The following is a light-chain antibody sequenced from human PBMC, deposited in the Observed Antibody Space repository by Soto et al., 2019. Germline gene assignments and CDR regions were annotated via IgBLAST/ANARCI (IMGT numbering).Light chain of an antibody. CDR2: AAS. CDR3: QQYGSSSYT. Sequence: EIVLTQSPGTLALSPGDRATLSCRASQSVSANYVAWYQQKPGQAPRLLIYAASSRATGIPDRFSGSGSGTDFILTFSRLEPEDFVVYYCQQYGSSSYTFGQGTKLEIK. V-gene: IGKV3-20*01. J-gene: IGKJ2*01. CDR1: QSVSANY.